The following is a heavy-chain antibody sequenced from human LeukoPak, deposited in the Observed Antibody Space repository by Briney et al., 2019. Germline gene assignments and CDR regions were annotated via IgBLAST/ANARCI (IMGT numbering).Heavy chain of an antibody. D-gene: IGHD6-19*01. CDR1: GGSISSYY. J-gene: IGHJ4*02. CDR3: ARAVAGRPHFDY. V-gene: IGHV4-59*08. Sequence: PSETLSLTCTVSGGSISSYYWSWIRQPPGKGLEWIGYIYYSGSTNYNPSLKSRVTISVDTSKNRFSLKLSSVTAADTAVYYCARAVAGRPHFDYWGQGTLVTVSS. CDR2: IYYSGST.